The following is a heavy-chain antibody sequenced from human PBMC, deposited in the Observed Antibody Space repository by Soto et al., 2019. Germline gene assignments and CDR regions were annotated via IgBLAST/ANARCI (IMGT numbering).Heavy chain of an antibody. J-gene: IGHJ6*02. D-gene: IGHD3-10*01. CDR2: ISAYNGNT. V-gene: IGHV1-18*01. Sequence: ASVNVSCKTSGYTFTIYGISWVRQAPRQGLEWMGWISAYNGNTNYAQKLQGRVTITTDKSTSTAYMELRSLRSEDTAVYYCARDYYYGSGSYYVSGYYYYGMDVWGQGTTVTVS. CDR1: GYTFTIYG. CDR3: ARDYYYGSGSYYVSGYYYYGMDV.